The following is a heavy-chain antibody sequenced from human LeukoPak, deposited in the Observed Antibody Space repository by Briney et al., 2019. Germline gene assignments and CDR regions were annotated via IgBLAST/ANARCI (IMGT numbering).Heavy chain of an antibody. Sequence: QPRGSLRLSCAASGFTFSSYGMHWVRQAPGKGLEWVAFIRYDGSNKYYADSVKGRFTISRDNSKNTLYLQMNSLRAEDTAVYYCAKAPNYYESSGPDDCGQGTLVTVSS. D-gene: IGHD3-22*01. CDR2: IRYDGSNK. V-gene: IGHV3-30*02. CDR1: GFTFSSYG. CDR3: AKAPNYYESSGPDD. J-gene: IGHJ4*02.